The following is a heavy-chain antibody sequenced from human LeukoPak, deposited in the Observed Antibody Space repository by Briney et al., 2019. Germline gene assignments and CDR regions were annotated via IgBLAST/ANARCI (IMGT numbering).Heavy chain of an antibody. Sequence: SGTLSLTCAVSGGSIINTNWWNWVRQPPGKGLEWIGEIYQSGTTNYNPSFKSRITISVDKSKNHFSLRLSSVTAADTAVYYCASGYSYPSPFDYWGQGTLVAVSS. CDR2: IYQSGTT. V-gene: IGHV4-4*02. CDR3: ASGYSYPSPFDY. CDR1: GGSIINTNW. J-gene: IGHJ4*02. D-gene: IGHD5-18*01.